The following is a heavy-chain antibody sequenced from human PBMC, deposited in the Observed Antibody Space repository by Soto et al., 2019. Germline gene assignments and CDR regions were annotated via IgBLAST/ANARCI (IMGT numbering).Heavy chain of an antibody. J-gene: IGHJ6*02. Sequence: QVQLQESGPGLVKPSETLSLTCTVSGGSVSSGSYYWSWIRQPPGKGLEWIGYIYYTGGTNYNPSLNSRVTLSGDPSTTQCSLKLSSVTAADTAVYSCARTEQWLVGGHYYDGMDVWGQGTTVSVSS. CDR1: GGSVSSGSYY. CDR3: ARTEQWLVGGHYYDGMDV. V-gene: IGHV4-61*01. D-gene: IGHD6-19*01. CDR2: IYYTGGT.